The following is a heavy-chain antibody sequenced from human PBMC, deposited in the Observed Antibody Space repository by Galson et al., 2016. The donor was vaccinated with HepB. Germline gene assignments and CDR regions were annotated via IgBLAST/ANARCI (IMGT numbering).Heavy chain of an antibody. D-gene: IGHD3-10*01. J-gene: IGHJ6*02. CDR1: GFTVSNNY. CDR3: AREGDSGSSHHYYYGMDV. V-gene: IGHV3-53*01. Sequence: SLRLSCAASGFTVSNNYMSWVRQAPGKGLEWVSTIYSAGNTYYADSVKGRFIISRDNSKNTLYLQMNSLRAEDTAVDYCAREGDSGSSHHYYYGMDVWGQGTTVTVSS. CDR2: IYSAGNT.